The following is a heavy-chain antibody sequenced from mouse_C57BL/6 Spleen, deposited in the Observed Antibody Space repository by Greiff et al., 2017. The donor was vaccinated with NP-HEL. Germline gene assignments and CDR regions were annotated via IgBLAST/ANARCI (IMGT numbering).Heavy chain of an antibody. Sequence: QVQLQQSGAELVNPGASVKLSCTASGYTFTEYTMHWVKQRSGQGLEWIGWFYPVRGGIEYNEKFTDKATLTADTSSSPGYMERSRMTAEDSAVYFWARHEDEDGYPSADGGQGTLATVSA. V-gene: IGHV1-62-2*01. CDR2: FYPVRGGI. CDR3: ARHEDEDGYPSAD. CDR1: GYTFTEYT. J-gene: IGHJ3*01. D-gene: IGHD2-3*01.